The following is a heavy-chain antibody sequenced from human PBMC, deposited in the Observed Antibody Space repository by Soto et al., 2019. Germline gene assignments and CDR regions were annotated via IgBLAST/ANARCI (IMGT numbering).Heavy chain of an antibody. CDR1: GGSISSYY. CDR2: IYYSGST. J-gene: IGHJ5*02. V-gene: IGHV4-59*01. Sequence: LETLSLTCTVSGGSISSYYWSWIRQPPGKGLEWFGYIYYSGSTNYNPSLKSRVTISVDTSKNQFSLKLSSVTAADTAVYHCARDRGRGVECFGTCYSSYFDPWGQGTLVTVSS. D-gene: IGHD2-15*01. CDR3: ARDRGRGVECFGTCYSSYFDP.